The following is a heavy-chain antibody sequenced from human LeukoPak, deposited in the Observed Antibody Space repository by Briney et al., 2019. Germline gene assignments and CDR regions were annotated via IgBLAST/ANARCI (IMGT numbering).Heavy chain of an antibody. Sequence: GGSLRLSCAASGFTFSSYAMHWVRQAPGKGLEWVAVISYDGSNKYYADSVKGRFTISRDNSKNTLYLQMNSLRAEDTAVYYCARAGPSNFDSWGQGTLVTVSS. J-gene: IGHJ4*02. CDR2: ISYDGSNK. CDR3: ARAGPSNFDS. V-gene: IGHV3-30-3*01. CDR1: GFTFSSYA.